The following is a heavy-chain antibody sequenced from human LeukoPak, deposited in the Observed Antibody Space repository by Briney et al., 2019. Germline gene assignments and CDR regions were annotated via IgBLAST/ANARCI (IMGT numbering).Heavy chain of an antibody. CDR2: IQSSGRT. D-gene: IGHD3-16*01. CDR1: GGSISDRDW. CDR3: ARVGIVMGGDWFDP. Sequence: SETLSLTCDVSGGSISDRDWWTWVRQPPGKGLEWLGEIQSSGRTNYNPSLKSRVTFSINKSQNQVFLNLGSVTAADTAVYYCARVGIVMGGDWFDPWGQGTLVTVSS. V-gene: IGHV4-4*02. J-gene: IGHJ5*02.